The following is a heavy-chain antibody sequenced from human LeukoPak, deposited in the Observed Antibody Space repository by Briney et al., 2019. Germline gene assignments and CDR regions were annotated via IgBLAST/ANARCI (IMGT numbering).Heavy chain of an antibody. D-gene: IGHD6-13*01. CDR3: ARVSGGYSSSWYPYYFDY. CDR1: GFTVSSNY. Sequence: GGSLRLSCAASGFTVSSNYMSWVRQAPGKGLEWVSVIYSGGSTYYADSVKGRFTISRDSSKNTLYLQMNSLRAEDTAVYYCARVSGGYSSSWYPYYFDYWGQGTLVTVSS. V-gene: IGHV3-66*01. J-gene: IGHJ4*02. CDR2: IYSGGST.